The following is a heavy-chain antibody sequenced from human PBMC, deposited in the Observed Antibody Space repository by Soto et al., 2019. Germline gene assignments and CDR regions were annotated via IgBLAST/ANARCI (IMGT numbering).Heavy chain of an antibody. D-gene: IGHD3-22*01. V-gene: IGHV3-23*01. CDR2: ISGSGGST. Sequence: EVQLLESGGGLVQPGGSLRLSCAASGFTFSSYAMSWVRQAPGKGLEWVSAISGSGGSTYYADSVKGRFTISRDNSKNTLYLQMNSLRAEDTAVYYCAKVAGTDSSGYFHVVYYYYYGMDVWGQGTTVTVSS. CDR1: GFTFSSYA. J-gene: IGHJ6*02. CDR3: AKVAGTDSSGYFHVVYYYYYGMDV.